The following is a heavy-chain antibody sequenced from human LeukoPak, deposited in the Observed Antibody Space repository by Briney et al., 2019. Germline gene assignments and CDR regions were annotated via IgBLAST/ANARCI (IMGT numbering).Heavy chain of an antibody. V-gene: IGHV3-23*01. J-gene: IGHJ6*02. Sequence: GGSLRLSCAASGFTFSSYAMSWVRQAPGKGLEWVSAISGSGGSTYYADSVKGRSTISRDNSKNTLYLQMNSLRAEDTAVYYCAKAAYCSSTSCSDEYYYYYYGMDVWGQGTTVTVSS. D-gene: IGHD2-2*01. CDR2: ISGSGGST. CDR1: GFTFSSYA. CDR3: AKAAYCSSTSCSDEYYYYYYGMDV.